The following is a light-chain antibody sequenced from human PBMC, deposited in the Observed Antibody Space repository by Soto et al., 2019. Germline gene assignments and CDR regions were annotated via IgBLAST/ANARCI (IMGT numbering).Light chain of an antibody. J-gene: IGKJ1*01. CDR3: LQHDTYPLT. CDR2: LAF. CDR1: QGLRND. Sequence: DIQMTQSPSSLSASIGDRVTITCRASQGLRNDLLGWYQQKPGKAPKCLIYLAFHLQSGVPPRFSGSGSGTEFTLTISSLQPEDVATYYCLQHDTYPLTFGQGTKVEIK. V-gene: IGKV1-17*01.